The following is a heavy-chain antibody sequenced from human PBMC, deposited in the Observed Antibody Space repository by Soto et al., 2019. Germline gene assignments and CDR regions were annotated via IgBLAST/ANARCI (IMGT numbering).Heavy chain of an antibody. Sequence: EVQLVESGGCLVKPGGSLRLSCAASGFTFSNAWLNWVRQAPGKGLEWVGRIKSKTDGGTTDYAAPVKGRFTISRDDSKNTLYLQMNSLKTEDTAVYYCTTVYLDYDSSGYSYAFDIWGQGTMVTVSS. CDR2: IKSKTDGGTT. CDR1: GFTFSNAW. V-gene: IGHV3-15*07. D-gene: IGHD3-22*01. CDR3: TTVYLDYDSSGYSYAFDI. J-gene: IGHJ3*02.